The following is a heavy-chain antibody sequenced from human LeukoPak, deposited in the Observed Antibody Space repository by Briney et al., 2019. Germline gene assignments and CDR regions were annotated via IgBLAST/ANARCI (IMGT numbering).Heavy chain of an antibody. Sequence: TGGSLRLSCAASGFTFSSYAMSWVRQAPGKGLEWVSAISGSGGSTYYADSVKGRFTISRDNSKNTLYLQMNSLRAEDTAVYYCAKGRHYYGSGSYYTFDYWGQGTLVTVSS. CDR2: ISGSGGST. J-gene: IGHJ4*02. D-gene: IGHD3-10*01. V-gene: IGHV3-23*01. CDR1: GFTFSSYA. CDR3: AKGRHYYGSGSYYTFDY.